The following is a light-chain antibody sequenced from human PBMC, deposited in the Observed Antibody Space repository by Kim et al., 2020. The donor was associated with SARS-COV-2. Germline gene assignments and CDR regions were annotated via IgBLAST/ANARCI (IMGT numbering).Light chain of an antibody. J-gene: IGLJ1*01. CDR1: NIESKS. CDR3: QVWDNISDHYV. V-gene: IGLV3-21*04. CDR2: LDS. Sequence: APGETARITCGGNNIESKSVHWYRQKPGQAPMLVIFLDSDRPSGIPDRISASNSGNTATLTINRVEAGDEADYYCQVWDNISDHYVFGPGTKVTVL.